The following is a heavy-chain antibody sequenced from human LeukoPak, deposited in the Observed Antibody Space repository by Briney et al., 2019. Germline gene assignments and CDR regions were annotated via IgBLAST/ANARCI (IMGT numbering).Heavy chain of an antibody. D-gene: IGHD6-19*01. J-gene: IGHJ4*02. Sequence: SETLSLTCTVSSGSISSYYWSWIRQPPGKGLEWIGYIYYSGSTNYNPSLKSRVTISVDTSKNQFSLKLSSVTAADTAVYYCATLVAVADPYYFDYWGQGTLVTVSS. CDR1: SGSISSYY. V-gene: IGHV4-59*01. CDR3: ATLVAVADPYYFDY. CDR2: IYYSGST.